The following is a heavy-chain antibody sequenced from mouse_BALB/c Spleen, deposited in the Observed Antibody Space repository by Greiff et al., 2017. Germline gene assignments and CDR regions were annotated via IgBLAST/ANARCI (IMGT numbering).Heavy chain of an antibody. J-gene: IGHJ4*01. V-gene: IGHV14-3*02. D-gene: IGHD1-1*01. CDR2: IDPANGNT. Sequence: EVKLVESGAELVKPGASVKLSCTASGFNIKDTYMHWVKQRPEQGLEWIGRIDPANGNTKYDPKFQGKATITADTSSNTAYLQLSSLTSEDTAVYYCASITTVVGAMDYWGQGTSVTVSS. CDR1: GFNIKDTY. CDR3: ASITTVVGAMDY.